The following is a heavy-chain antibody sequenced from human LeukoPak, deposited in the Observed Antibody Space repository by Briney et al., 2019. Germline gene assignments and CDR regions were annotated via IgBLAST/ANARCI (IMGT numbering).Heavy chain of an antibody. Sequence: ASVKVSCKASGGTFSSYAISWVRQAPGQGLEWMGWISAYNGNTNYAQELQGRVTVTTDTSTSTAYMELRSLRSDDTAVYYCARDGSLYGDYDNWFDPWGQGTLVTVSS. D-gene: IGHD4-17*01. CDR2: ISAYNGNT. CDR1: GGTFSSYA. J-gene: IGHJ5*02. CDR3: ARDGSLYGDYDNWFDP. V-gene: IGHV1-18*01.